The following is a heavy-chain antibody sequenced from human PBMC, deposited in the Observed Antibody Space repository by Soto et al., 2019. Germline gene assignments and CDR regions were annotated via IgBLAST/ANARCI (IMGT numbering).Heavy chain of an antibody. V-gene: IGHV3-48*01. D-gene: IGHD2-15*01. CDR2: ISSTSNTI. Sequence: EVQLVESGGGLVQPGGSLRLSCAASGFTFSTYSMSWVRQAPGKGLEWVSYISSTSNTIYYTDSVKGRFTISRDNAKNSLYLHMNRLSAEDTAVYYCARDRGCSGGICYRALGYWGQGTLVTVSS. J-gene: IGHJ4*02. CDR1: GFTFSTYS. CDR3: ARDRGCSGGICYRALGY.